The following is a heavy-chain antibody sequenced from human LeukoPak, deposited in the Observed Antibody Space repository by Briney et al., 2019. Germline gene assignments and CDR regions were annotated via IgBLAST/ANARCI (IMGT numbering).Heavy chain of an antibody. D-gene: IGHD3/OR15-3a*01. CDR2: IYYSGNT. V-gene: IGHV4-34*01. Sequence: SETLSLTCAVYGGSFSGYYWSWIRQPPGKGLEGIGSIYYSGNTYYNASLKSQVSISIDTSKNQFSLRLTSVTAADTAVYYCARQTGSGLFILPGGQGTLVTVSS. CDR3: ARQTGSGLFILP. J-gene: IGHJ4*02. CDR1: GGSFSGYY.